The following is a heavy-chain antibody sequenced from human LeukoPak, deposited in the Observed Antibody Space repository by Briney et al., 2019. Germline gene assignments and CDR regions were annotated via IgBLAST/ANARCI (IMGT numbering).Heavy chain of an antibody. J-gene: IGHJ4*02. CDR1: GFTFSSLA. Sequence: GGSLRLSCEASGFTFSSLAMSWFGQAPGRGLEGASAISGSGGSTYYADSVKGRFTISRDNSKNTLYLQMNSLRAEDTAVYYCAKDRPRQSVVTPYYFDYWGQGTLVTVSS. V-gene: IGHV3-23*01. D-gene: IGHD4-23*01. CDR2: ISGSGGST. CDR3: AKDRPRQSVVTPYYFDY.